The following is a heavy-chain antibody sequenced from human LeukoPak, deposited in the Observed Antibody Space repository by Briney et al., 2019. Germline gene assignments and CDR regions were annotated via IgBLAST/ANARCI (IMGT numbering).Heavy chain of an antibody. J-gene: IGHJ6*02. CDR3: ARLVYYDSSVVTFYYYYYGMDV. CDR1: GGSFSGYY. D-gene: IGHD3-22*01. V-gene: IGHV4-34*01. CDR2: INHSGST. Sequence: SETLSLTCAVYGGSFSGYYWSWIRQPPGKGLEWIGEINHSGSTNYNPSLKSRVTISVDTSKNQFSLKLSSVTAADTAVYYCARLVYYDSSVVTFYYYYYGMDVWGQGTTVTVSS.